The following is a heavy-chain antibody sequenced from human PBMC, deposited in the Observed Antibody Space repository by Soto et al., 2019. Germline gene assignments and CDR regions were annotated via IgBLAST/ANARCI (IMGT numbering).Heavy chain of an antibody. CDR3: AREGGYVDY. J-gene: IGHJ4*02. CDR2: IDESGDS. V-gene: IGHV4-39*02. CDR1: CGPIISSSHY. D-gene: IGHD1-1*01. Sequence: PSETLSLTCTFSCGPIISSSHYWGWIRQSPGTGLEWIGSIDESGDSYYNPSPKSRVTIFVDTYKNQFSLKLIYVTGADSSIYYCAREGGYVDYWGQGSLDTVSS.